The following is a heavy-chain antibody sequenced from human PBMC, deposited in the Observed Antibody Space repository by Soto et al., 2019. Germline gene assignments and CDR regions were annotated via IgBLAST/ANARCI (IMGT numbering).Heavy chain of an antibody. CDR1: GYMFTSYY. V-gene: IGHV1-46*03. CDR3: SRVDPGETSPFDH. D-gene: IGHD3-10*01. CDR2: INPFDGSR. J-gene: IGHJ4*02. Sequence: ASVKVSCKASGYMFTSYYIHWVRQAPGQGLEWMGWINPFDGSRMFAQSFQGRVTMTRDTSTSTVYMEVSSLRSEDTAVYYCSRVDPGETSPFDHWGQGTLVTVPQ.